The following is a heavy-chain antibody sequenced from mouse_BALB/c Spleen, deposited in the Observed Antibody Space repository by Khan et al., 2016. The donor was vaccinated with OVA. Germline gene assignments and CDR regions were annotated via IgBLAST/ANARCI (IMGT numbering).Heavy chain of an antibody. CDR2: LYYSGTT. J-gene: IGHJ2*01. D-gene: IGHD2-2*01. V-gene: IGHV3-5*02. Sequence: EVQLQESGPGLVKPSQTVSLTCTVTGISITTGNYRWSWIRHFPGNKLEWIGYLYYSGTTTYNPSLTSRTTITRETSKNRFFLEMNSLTTEDTATYYCARDRGGFDSYYFDYWGQGTALTVSS. CDR3: ARDRGGFDSYYFDY. CDR1: GISITTGNYR.